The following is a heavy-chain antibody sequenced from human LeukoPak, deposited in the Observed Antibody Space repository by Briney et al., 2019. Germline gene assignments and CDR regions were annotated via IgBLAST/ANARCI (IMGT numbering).Heavy chain of an antibody. Sequence: PSETLSLTCTVSGGSISSGAYYWSWLRQHPGKGLEWIGYIYYSGSPYYNPSLKSRLTISVDTSKNQFSLKLSSVTAADTAVYYCARDRRGIAGYYFDYWGQGTLVTVSS. V-gene: IGHV4-31*03. CDR3: ARDRRGIAGYYFDY. CDR1: GGSISSGAYY. J-gene: IGHJ4*02. CDR2: IYYSGSP. D-gene: IGHD6-13*01.